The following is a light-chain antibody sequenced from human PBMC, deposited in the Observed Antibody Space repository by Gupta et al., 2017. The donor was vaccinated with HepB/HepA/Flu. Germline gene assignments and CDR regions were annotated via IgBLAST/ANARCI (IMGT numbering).Light chain of an antibody. CDR2: DAS. V-gene: IGKV1-39*01. CDR1: QSISSY. J-gene: IGKJ1*01. Sequence: DIHITLSPSSLSASVGARVTITCRASQSISSYLNWYQQKPGKAPKLLIYDASSVHSGVPSRFSGSGSGTDFTLTIIRLQPEDFATYYCQQRDSTPSTFGQGTKVEIK. CDR3: QQRDSTPST.